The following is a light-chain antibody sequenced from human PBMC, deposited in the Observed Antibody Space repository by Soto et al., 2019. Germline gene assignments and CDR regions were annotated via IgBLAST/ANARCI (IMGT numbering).Light chain of an antibody. Sequence: EVVLTQSPATLSVSPGEGASLSCRASQNVGTSLPGYQQKSGQAPRLLIYGASTSSAGVPARFSGSASGTEYTPAIPSLLSVAVVLYYCQQYTNWPPFTFGQGTRLEIK. J-gene: IGKJ2*01. CDR3: QQYTNWPPFT. CDR2: GAS. V-gene: IGKV3-15*01. CDR1: QNVGTS.